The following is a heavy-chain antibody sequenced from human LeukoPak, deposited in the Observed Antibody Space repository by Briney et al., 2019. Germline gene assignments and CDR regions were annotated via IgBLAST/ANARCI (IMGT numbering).Heavy chain of an antibody. D-gene: IGHD1-26*01. Sequence: GGSLRLSCVASGFTFSSYWMSWVRQVPGKGLEWVANIKQDGSHIYYVDSLKGRFTISRDNAKNSLYLQMNSLRVEDTAVYYCARVGVGAPPHAFDIWGQGTMVTVSS. CDR3: ARVGVGAPPHAFDI. CDR1: GFTFSSYW. V-gene: IGHV3-7*01. J-gene: IGHJ3*02. CDR2: IKQDGSHI.